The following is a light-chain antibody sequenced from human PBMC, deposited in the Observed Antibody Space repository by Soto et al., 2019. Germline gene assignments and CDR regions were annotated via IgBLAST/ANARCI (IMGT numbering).Light chain of an antibody. CDR3: QHYNSYSEA. CDR1: QTISSW. CDR2: KAS. V-gene: IGKV1-5*03. Sequence: DIQMTQSPSTLSGSGGARVTITCRASQTISSWLAWYQQKPGKAPKRLIYKASTLKSGVPSRFSGSGSGTEFTLTISSLQPDDFATYYCQHYNSYSEAFGQGTKVELK. J-gene: IGKJ1*01.